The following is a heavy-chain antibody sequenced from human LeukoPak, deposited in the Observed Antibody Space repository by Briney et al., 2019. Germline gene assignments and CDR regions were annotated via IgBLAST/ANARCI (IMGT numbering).Heavy chain of an antibody. V-gene: IGHV3-48*02. Sequence: PGGSLRLSCVASGFTFSACAMNWVRQAPGRGLEWVSYINSISQTIYYADSVKGRFTISRDNAKNSLYLQMNSLRDEDTAVYYCARDHDAPGSFYDYWGQGTLVTDSS. CDR1: GFTFSACA. CDR2: INSISQTI. D-gene: IGHD1-26*01. CDR3: ARDHDAPGSFYDY. J-gene: IGHJ4*02.